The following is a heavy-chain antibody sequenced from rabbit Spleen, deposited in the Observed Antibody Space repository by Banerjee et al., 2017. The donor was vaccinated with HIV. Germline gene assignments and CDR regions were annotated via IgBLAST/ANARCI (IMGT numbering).Heavy chain of an antibody. CDR2: INAVTGKA. CDR1: GFSFSNKAV. V-gene: IGHV1S45*01. CDR3: ARDSGSSFSSYGMDL. D-gene: IGHD8-1*01. Sequence: QEQLVESGGGLVKPEGSLKLSCKASGFSFSNKAVMCWVRQAPGKGLEWIACINAVTGKAVYATWAKGRFTFSRTSSTTVTLRMTSLTAADRAAYFCARDSGSSFSSYGMDLWGQGTLVTVS. J-gene: IGHJ6*01.